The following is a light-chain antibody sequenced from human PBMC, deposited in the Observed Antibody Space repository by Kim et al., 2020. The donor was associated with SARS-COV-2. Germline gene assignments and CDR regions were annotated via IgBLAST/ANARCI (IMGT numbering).Light chain of an antibody. CDR1: QVVSNNY. J-gene: IGKJ2*03. Sequence: LSPGERASLACRASQVVSNNYLAWYQQKPGQAPSLLIYGASKRTTDFPDRFSGSGSGTDFTLTIDRLEPEDFAVYFCQQYGASPYSFGQGTKLEI. CDR3: QQYGASPYS. V-gene: IGKV3-20*01. CDR2: GAS.